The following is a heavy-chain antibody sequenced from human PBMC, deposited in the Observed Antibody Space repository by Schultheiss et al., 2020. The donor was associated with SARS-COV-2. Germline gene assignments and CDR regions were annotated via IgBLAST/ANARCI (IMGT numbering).Heavy chain of an antibody. D-gene: IGHD1-26*01. V-gene: IGHV3-23*01. Sequence: GGSLRLSCSVSTLTFSTYAMSWVRQAPGKGLEWVSGVGISGRSPYYADSVRGRFIISRDNSRNTLYLQMNSLKTEDTAVYYCARASRRSGSWYYFDYWGQGTLVTVSS. CDR3: ARASRRSGSWYYFDY. J-gene: IGHJ4*02. CDR1: TLTFSTYA. CDR2: VGISGRSP.